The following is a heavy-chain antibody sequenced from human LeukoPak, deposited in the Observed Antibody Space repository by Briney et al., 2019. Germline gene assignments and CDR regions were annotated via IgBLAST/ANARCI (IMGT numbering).Heavy chain of an antibody. CDR2: IYTSGST. Sequence: SETLSLTCTVSGGSISSYYWSWIRQPAGKGLEWIGRIYTSGSTNYNPSLKSRVTMSVDTSKNQFSLKLNSVAAADTAVYYCARESGLLLFGEFYWFDPWGQGTLVTVSS. D-gene: IGHD3-10*01. V-gene: IGHV4-4*07. CDR1: GGSISSYY. CDR3: ARESGLLLFGEFYWFDP. J-gene: IGHJ5*02.